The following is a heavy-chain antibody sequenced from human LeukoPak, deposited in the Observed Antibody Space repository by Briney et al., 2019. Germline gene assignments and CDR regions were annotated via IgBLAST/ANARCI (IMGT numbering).Heavy chain of an antibody. V-gene: IGHV3-9*01. Sequence: GGSLRLSCAASGFTFDDYAMHWVRQAPGKGLEWVSGISWNSGSIGYADSVKGRFTISRDNAKNSLYLQMNSLRAEDTAVYYCARVASSSWFSFDYWGQGTLVTVSS. CDR2: ISWNSGSI. CDR3: ARVASSSWFSFDY. D-gene: IGHD6-13*01. J-gene: IGHJ4*02. CDR1: GFTFDDYA.